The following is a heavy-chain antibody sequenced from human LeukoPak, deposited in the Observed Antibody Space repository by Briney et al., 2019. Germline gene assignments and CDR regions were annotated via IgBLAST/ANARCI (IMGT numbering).Heavy chain of an antibody. CDR3: TTALPGDYGDFYYYYMDV. D-gene: IGHD4-17*01. J-gene: IGHJ6*03. Sequence: SCKASGYIFSDYYMHWVRQAPGKGLEWVGRIKSKPDGGATDYAAPVQDRFTISRDDSKHTLFLQMNSLKTEDTAVYYCTTALPGDYGDFYYYYMDVWGKGTTVTVSS. CDR2: IKSKPDGGAT. V-gene: IGHV3-15*01. CDR1: GYIFSDYY.